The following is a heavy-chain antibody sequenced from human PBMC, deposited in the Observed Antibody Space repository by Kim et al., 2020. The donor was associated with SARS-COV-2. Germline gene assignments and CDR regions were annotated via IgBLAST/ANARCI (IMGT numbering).Heavy chain of an antibody. CDR2: LSWDGGST. J-gene: IGHJ4*02. D-gene: IGHD6-19*01. CDR1: GFTFDDYT. V-gene: IGHV3-43*01. CDR3: AKGGIAVAGEIDY. Sequence: GGSLRLSCAASGFTFDDYTMHWVRQAPGKGLEWVSLLSWDGGSTYYADSVKGRFTISRDNSKNSLYLQMNSLRTEDTALYYCAKGGIAVAGEIDYWGQGTLVTVSS.